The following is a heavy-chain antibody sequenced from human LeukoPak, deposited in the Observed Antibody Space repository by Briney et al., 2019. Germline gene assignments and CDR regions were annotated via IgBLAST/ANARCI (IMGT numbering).Heavy chain of an antibody. CDR3: ARMEHIVVVIDY. V-gene: IGHV1-2*02. D-gene: IGHD2-21*01. Sequence: ASVKVSCKASGYTFTTYAMSWVRQAPGQGLEWMGWINPNSGGTNYAQKFQGRVTMTRDTSISTAYMELSRLRSDDTAVYYCARMEHIVVVIDYWGQGTVVTVSS. J-gene: IGHJ4*02. CDR2: INPNSGGT. CDR1: GYTFTTYA.